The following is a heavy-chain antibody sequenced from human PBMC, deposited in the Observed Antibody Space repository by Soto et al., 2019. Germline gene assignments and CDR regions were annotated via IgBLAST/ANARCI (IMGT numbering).Heavy chain of an antibody. V-gene: IGHV1-18*01. D-gene: IGHD1-26*01. J-gene: IGHJ3*01. CDR3: ASCSAIVGGAEALDV. CDR1: GYTFINYG. CDR2: LSGYNGDT. Sequence: QVQLVQSGAEVKKAGASVRVSCKTSGYTFINYGITWVRQAPGQGLEWMGWLSGYNGDTSSSEKLQDRYTMTTDTATDAVYMALRSLTSDDTAVYYCASCSAIVGGAEALDVWGQGTMVIVSS.